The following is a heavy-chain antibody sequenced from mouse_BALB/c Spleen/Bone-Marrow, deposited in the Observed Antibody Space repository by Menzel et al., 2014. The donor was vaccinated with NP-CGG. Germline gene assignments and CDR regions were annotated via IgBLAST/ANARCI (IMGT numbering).Heavy chain of an antibody. J-gene: IGHJ4*01. V-gene: IGHV1-80*01. CDR1: GYAFSSYW. CDR3: ARWYRDPHFAMDY. CDR2: IYPGDGDT. Sequence: QVQLQQSGAELVRPGSSVKISCKASGYAFSSYWMNWVKQRPGQGLEWIGQIYPGDGDTNYNGNFKGTATLTADKSSSTAYMQLSSLTSEDSAVYFCARWYRDPHFAMDYWGPGTSVNVSS. D-gene: IGHD2-14*01.